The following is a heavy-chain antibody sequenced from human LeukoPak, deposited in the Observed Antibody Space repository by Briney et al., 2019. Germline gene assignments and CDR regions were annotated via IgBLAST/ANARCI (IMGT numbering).Heavy chain of an antibody. Sequence: ASVKVSCKASGYTFTDFYIHWVRQAPGQGLEWMGWINPNSGGTNYAQKFQGRVTMTRDTSISTAYMELNRLRSDDTAVYYCARDLNGSGTWWGQGTLVTVSS. CDR3: ARDLNGSGTW. CDR2: INPNSGGT. V-gene: IGHV1-2*02. D-gene: IGHD1-7*01. CDR1: GYTFTDFY. J-gene: IGHJ4*02.